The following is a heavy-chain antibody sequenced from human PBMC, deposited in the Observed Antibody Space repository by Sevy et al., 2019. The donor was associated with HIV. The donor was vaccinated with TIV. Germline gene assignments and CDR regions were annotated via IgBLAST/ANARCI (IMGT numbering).Heavy chain of an antibody. V-gene: IGHV3-7*01. D-gene: IGHD4-4*01. CDR2: INQDGSGK. Sequence: GGSLRLSCAGSGFTFSSYWMSWVRQAPGKGLEWVANINQDGSGKNYVDSVKGRFTISRDNAKNSLYLQMNSLRAEDTAVYYWARDPLSKADYWGQGTLVTVSS. CDR3: ARDPLSKADY. CDR1: GFTFSSYW. J-gene: IGHJ4*02.